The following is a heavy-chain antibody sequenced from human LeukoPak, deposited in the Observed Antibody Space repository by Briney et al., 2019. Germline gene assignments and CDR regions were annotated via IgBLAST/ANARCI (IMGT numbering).Heavy chain of an antibody. V-gene: IGHV4-34*01. Sequence: SETLSLTCAVYGGSFSGYYWSWIRQPPGKGLEWIGEINHSGSTNYNPSLKSRVTISVDTSKNQFSLKLSSATDADTAVYYCARGYLAYYDSSGYVPYYFDYWGQGTLVTVSS. D-gene: IGHD3-22*01. J-gene: IGHJ4*02. CDR1: GGSFSGYY. CDR2: INHSGST. CDR3: ARGYLAYYDSSGYVPYYFDY.